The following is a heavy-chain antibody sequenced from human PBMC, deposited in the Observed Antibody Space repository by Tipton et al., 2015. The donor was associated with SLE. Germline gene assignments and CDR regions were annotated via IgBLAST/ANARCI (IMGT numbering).Heavy chain of an antibody. Sequence: TLSLTCTVSGGSISGSYWNWIRQPPGKRLEWIGYIYSSESTTYSPSLKSRVTISVDTSKNQFSLKLSSVTAADTAVYYCASPQRGSGWYRYWGQGTLVTVSS. J-gene: IGHJ4*02. CDR3: ASPQRGSGWYRY. CDR2: IYSSEST. CDR1: GGSISGSY. D-gene: IGHD6-19*01. V-gene: IGHV4-59*01.